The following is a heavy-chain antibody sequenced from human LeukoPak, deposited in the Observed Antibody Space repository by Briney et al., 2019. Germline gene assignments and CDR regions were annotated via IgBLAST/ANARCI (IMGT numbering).Heavy chain of an antibody. V-gene: IGHV1-2*02. Sequence: ASVKVSCKASGYTFTGYYMHWVRQAPGQGLEWMGWINPKSGGTNYPQKFQGRVTMTRDTSMSTAYMELSRLRSDDTAVYYCATARVYYYYMDVWGKGTTVTVSS. CDR1: GYTFTGYY. J-gene: IGHJ6*03. CDR3: ATARVYYYYMDV. CDR2: INPKSGGT. D-gene: IGHD6-13*01.